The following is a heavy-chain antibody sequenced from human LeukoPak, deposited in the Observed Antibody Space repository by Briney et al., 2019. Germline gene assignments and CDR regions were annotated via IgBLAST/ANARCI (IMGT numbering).Heavy chain of an antibody. J-gene: IGHJ4*02. CDR1: GFTFSSYS. CDR3: ARAGLRAAAGL. V-gene: IGHV3-48*01. D-gene: IGHD6-13*01. CDR2: ISSSSSTI. Sequence: PGGSLRLSCAASGFTFSSYSMTWVRQAPGKGLEWVSYISSSSSTIYYADSVKGRFTISRDNAKNSLYLQMYSLRAEDTAVYYCARAGLRAAAGLWGQGTLVTVSS.